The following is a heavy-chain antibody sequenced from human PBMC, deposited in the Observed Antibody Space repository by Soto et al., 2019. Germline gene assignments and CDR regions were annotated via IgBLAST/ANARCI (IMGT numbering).Heavy chain of an antibody. V-gene: IGHV4-34*01. CDR2: INHSGST. CDR1: GGSFSGYY. CDR3: ARGPSSNRYCSSTSCRSKAEYFQH. D-gene: IGHD2-2*01. J-gene: IGHJ1*01. Sequence: QVQLQQWGAGLLKPSETLSLTCAVYGGSFSGYYWSWIRQPPGKGLEWIGEINHSGSTNYNPSLKSRVTISVDTSKNQFSLKLSSVTAADTAVYYCARGPSSNRYCSSTSCRSKAEYFQHWGQGTLVTVSS.